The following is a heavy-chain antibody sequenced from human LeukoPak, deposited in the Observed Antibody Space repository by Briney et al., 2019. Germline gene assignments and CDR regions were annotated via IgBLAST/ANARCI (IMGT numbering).Heavy chain of an antibody. V-gene: IGHV4-59*01. Sequence: PSETLSLTCTVSGGSISSYYWSWIRQPPGKGLEWIGYIYYSGSTNYNPSLKSRVTISVDTSKNQFSLKLSSVTAADTAVYYCARGDTAMVKDYYMDVWGKGTTVTVSS. CDR3: ARGDTAMVKDYYMDV. D-gene: IGHD5-18*01. CDR2: IYYSGST. J-gene: IGHJ6*03. CDR1: GGSISSYY.